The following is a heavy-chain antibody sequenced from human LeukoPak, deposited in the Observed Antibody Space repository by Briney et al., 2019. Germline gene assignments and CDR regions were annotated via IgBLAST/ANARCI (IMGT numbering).Heavy chain of an antibody. CDR1: GGSISSSNFY. D-gene: IGHD2-21*02. CDR2: IYYSGST. V-gene: IGHV4-39*07. CDR3: ASTAVVVTAPFGY. Sequence: SSETLSLTCTVSGGSISSSNFYWGWIRQPPGKGLEWIGSIYYSGSTYYNPSLKSRVSISVDTSKNQFSLKLSSVTAADTAVYYCASTAVVVTAPFGYWGQGTLVTVSS. J-gene: IGHJ4*02.